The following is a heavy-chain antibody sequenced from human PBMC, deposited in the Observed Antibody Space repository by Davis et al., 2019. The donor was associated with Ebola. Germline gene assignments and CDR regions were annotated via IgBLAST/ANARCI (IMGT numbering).Heavy chain of an antibody. V-gene: IGHV3-23*01. Sequence: GGSLRLSCLASGFTFNDYAMNWVRQAPGKGLEWVSSISGDSFGTSYADSVKGRFTISRDNFKNTLYLQMNNLRVEDTAVYYCATLPGYYWGQGTLVTVSS. CDR3: ATLPGYY. CDR2: ISGDSFGT. D-gene: IGHD1-26*01. CDR1: GFTFNDYA. J-gene: IGHJ4*02.